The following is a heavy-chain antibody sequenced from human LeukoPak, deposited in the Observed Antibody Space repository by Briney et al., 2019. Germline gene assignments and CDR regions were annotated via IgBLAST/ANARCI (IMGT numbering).Heavy chain of an antibody. Sequence: SETLTLTCTVSGGSISSYYWSWIRQPPGKGLEWIGYIYYSGSTNYNPSLKSRVTISVDTSKNQFSLKLSSVTAADTAVYYCASSGYYRYYFDYWGQGTLVTVSS. CDR2: IYYSGST. J-gene: IGHJ4*02. CDR1: GGSISSYY. V-gene: IGHV4-59*01. CDR3: ASSGYYRYYFDY. D-gene: IGHD3-22*01.